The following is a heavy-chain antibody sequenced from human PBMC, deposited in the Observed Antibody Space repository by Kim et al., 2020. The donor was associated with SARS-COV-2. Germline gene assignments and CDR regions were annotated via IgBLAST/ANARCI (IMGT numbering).Heavy chain of an antibody. CDR3: ARGPSMVRGVIITPNFDY. Sequence: SETLSLTCAVYGGSFSGYYWSWIRQPPGKGLEWIGEINHSGSTNYNPSLKSRVTISVDTSKNQFSLKLSSVTAADTAVYYCARGPSMVRGVIITPNFDYWGQGTLVTVSS. D-gene: IGHD3-10*01. CDR2: INHSGST. V-gene: IGHV4-34*01. CDR1: GGSFSGYY. J-gene: IGHJ4*02.